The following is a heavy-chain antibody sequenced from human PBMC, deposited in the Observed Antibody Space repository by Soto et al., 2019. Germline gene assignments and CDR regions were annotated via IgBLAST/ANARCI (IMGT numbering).Heavy chain of an antibody. J-gene: IGHJ4*02. CDR3: ARKLIEPIITGPDY. Sequence: PGGSLRLSCAASGFTFSSYGMHWVRQAPGKGLEWVAVIWYDGSNKYYADSVKGRFTISRDNSKNTLYLQMNSLRAEDTAVYYCARKLIEPIITGPDYWGQGTLVTVSS. CDR1: GFTFSSYG. V-gene: IGHV3-33*01. D-gene: IGHD1-20*01. CDR2: IWYDGSNK.